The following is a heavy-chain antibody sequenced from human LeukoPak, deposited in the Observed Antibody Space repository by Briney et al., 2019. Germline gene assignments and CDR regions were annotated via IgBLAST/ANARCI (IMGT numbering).Heavy chain of an antibody. CDR1: GGSISSYY. CDR2: IYYSGST. CDR3: ARHRAYYDISGYYFES. D-gene: IGHD3-22*01. V-gene: IGHV4-59*08. J-gene: IGHJ4*02. Sequence: SETLSLTCTVSGGSISSYYWSWIRQPPGKGLEWIGFIYYSGSTNYNPSLKSRVTISVDTSKNQFSLKLSSVTAADTAVYYCARHRAYYDISGYYFESWGQGTLVTVSS.